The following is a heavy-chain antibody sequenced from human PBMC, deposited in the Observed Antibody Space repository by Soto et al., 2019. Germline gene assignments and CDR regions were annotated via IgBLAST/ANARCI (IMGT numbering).Heavy chain of an antibody. CDR2: ISYDGSNK. Sequence: QVQLVESGGGVVQPGRSLRLSCAASGFTFSSYAMHWVRQAPGKGLEWVVVISYDGSNKYYADSVKGRFTISRDNSKNTLYLQMNSLRAEDTAVYYCARDRDAGGYFDYWGQGTLVTVSS. J-gene: IGHJ4*02. V-gene: IGHV3-30-3*01. CDR3: ARDRDAGGYFDY. CDR1: GFTFSSYA. D-gene: IGHD2-21*02.